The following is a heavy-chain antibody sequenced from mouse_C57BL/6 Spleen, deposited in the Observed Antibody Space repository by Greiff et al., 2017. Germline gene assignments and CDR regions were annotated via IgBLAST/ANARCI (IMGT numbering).Heavy chain of an antibody. Sequence: QVQLQESGAELMKPGASVKLSCKATGYTFTGYWIEWVKQRPGHGLEWIGEILPGGGSTNYNAKFKGTATFTADTSANTAYMQLSSLTTEDSAIDCCYYGNYGDWGKGTTLTVSA. CDR3: YYGNYGD. CDR1: GYTFTGYW. J-gene: IGHJ2*01. D-gene: IGHD2-1*01. CDR2: ILPGGGST. V-gene: IGHV1-9*01.